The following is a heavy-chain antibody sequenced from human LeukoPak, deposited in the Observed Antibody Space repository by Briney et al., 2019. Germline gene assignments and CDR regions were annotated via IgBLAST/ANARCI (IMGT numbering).Heavy chain of an antibody. CDR3: TRVGYIDEGIDY. Sequence: GGSLRLSCVASGFPFSSYWMTWVRQAPGKGLEWVANIKQDGSKKSYVDSVKGRFTISRDNARNSLYLQMNSLRAEDTAIYYCTRVGYIDEGIDYWGQGTLVTVSS. CDR1: GFPFSSYW. V-gene: IGHV3-7*04. J-gene: IGHJ4*02. CDR2: IKQDGSKK. D-gene: IGHD5-24*01.